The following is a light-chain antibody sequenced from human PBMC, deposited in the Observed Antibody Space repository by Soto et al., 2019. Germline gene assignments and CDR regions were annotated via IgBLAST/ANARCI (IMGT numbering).Light chain of an antibody. Sequence: AIQMTQSPSSLSASVGDRVTITCRASQGIRNDLGWYQQKPGKSPKLLIYAASSLPTGVPSRFSGSGSGTDFTFTLSSLQPADFATYYCLQDYNYARTFGQGTKVDI. CDR2: AAS. J-gene: IGKJ1*01. CDR1: QGIRND. V-gene: IGKV1-6*01. CDR3: LQDYNYART.